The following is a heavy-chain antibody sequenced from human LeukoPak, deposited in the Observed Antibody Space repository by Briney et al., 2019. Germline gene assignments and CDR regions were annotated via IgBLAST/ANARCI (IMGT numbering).Heavy chain of an antibody. D-gene: IGHD1-1*01. CDR2: ISYDGSNK. V-gene: IGHV3-30-3*01. Sequence: GRSLRLSCAASGFTFSSYAMHWVRQAPGKGLEWVAVISYDGSNKYYADSVKGRFTISKDNSKNTLYLQMNSLRAEDTAVYYCARVSLEIQFDYWGQGTLVTVSS. CDR1: GFTFSSYA. J-gene: IGHJ4*02. CDR3: ARVSLEIQFDY.